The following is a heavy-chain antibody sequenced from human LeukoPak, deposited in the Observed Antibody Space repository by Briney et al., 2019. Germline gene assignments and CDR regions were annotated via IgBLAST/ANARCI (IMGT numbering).Heavy chain of an antibody. V-gene: IGHV3-64D*06. CDR1: GFTFCTYA. CDR2: ISSNGGST. Sequence: GGSLRLSCSASGFTFCTYAMHWVRQAPGKGLEYVSGISSNGGSTYYADSVKGRFTISRDNSKNTLYLQMSSLRAEDTAVYYCVKGNRYSSGWFDYWGQGTLVTVSS. CDR3: VKGNRYSSGWFDY. J-gene: IGHJ4*02. D-gene: IGHD6-19*01.